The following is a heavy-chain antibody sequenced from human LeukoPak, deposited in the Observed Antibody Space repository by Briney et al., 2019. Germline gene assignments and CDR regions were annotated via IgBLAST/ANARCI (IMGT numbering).Heavy chain of an antibody. CDR2: IKTDGSDT. Sequence: GGSLRLSCAASGFTFSSYWMHWVRQAPGKGLVWVSRIKTDGSDTSYANSVKGRFTISRDNAKNTLYLQMNSMSAEDTAVYYCARGGSSGCLDYWGQGTLVTVSS. J-gene: IGHJ4*02. CDR1: GFTFSSYW. D-gene: IGHD6-19*01. V-gene: IGHV3-74*01. CDR3: ARGGSSGCLDY.